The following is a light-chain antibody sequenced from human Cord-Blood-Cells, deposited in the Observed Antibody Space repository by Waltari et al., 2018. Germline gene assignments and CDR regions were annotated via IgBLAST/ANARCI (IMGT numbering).Light chain of an antibody. V-gene: IGLV3-1*01. CDR2: QDS. CDR1: KLGDKY. Sequence: SYELTQPPSVSVSPGQTASITCSGDKLGDKYACWYQQKPGQSPVLVIYQDSKRPAGIPERFSGSNTGNTATLTIRGTHAMDEADYYRQAWDSSTAVFGGGTKRTVL. CDR3: QAWDSSTAV. J-gene: IGLJ3*02.